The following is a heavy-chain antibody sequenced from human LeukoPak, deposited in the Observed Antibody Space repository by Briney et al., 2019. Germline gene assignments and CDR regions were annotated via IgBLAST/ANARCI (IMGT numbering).Heavy chain of an antibody. V-gene: IGHV1-46*01. CDR3: ARIRDGYNDAYDI. D-gene: IGHD5-24*01. CDR2: INPSGGST. J-gene: IGHJ3*02. CDR1: GYTFTNYY. Sequence: ASVKVSCKASGYTFTNYYMHWVRQAPGQGLEWMGMINPSGGSTTYAQNFQGRVTMTSDTSTSTVYMELSSLRSEDTAIYYCARIRDGYNDAYDIWGQGTVVTVPS.